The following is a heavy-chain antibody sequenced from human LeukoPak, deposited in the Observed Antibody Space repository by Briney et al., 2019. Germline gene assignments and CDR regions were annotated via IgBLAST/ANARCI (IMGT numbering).Heavy chain of an antibody. Sequence: GGSLILSCAASGFTFSDYYMSWIRQAPGKGQEWLSYITSSGTNVYHADSVKGRFTVSRDNAKNSLYLQMHSLRAEDTAMYYCARQWFGDYWGQGTLVTVSS. CDR2: ITSSGTNV. CDR1: GFTFSDYY. J-gene: IGHJ4*02. D-gene: IGHD3-10*01. V-gene: IGHV3-11*01. CDR3: ARQWFGDY.